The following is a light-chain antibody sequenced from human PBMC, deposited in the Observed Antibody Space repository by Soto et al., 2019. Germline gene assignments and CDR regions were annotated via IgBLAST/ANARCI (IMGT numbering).Light chain of an antibody. Sequence: DIQMTQSPSSLSASVGDRVTIACRSSQSISSYLNWYQQKPGKAPKVLIYAASSLQSGVPSRFSGIGSGTEFTLTISSLQPDDFATYYCQQYNTYSTFGQGTRLEIK. CDR2: AAS. J-gene: IGKJ5*01. CDR1: QSISSY. CDR3: QQYNTYST. V-gene: IGKV1-39*01.